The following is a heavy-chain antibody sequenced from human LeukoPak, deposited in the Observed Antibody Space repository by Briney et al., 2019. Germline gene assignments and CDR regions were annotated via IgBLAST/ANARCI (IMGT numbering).Heavy chain of an antibody. Sequence: GGSLRLSCAAYGFTSSSYWMSWVRQAPGKGLEWVANIKQDGSEKYYVDSVKGRFTISRDNAKNSLYLQMNSLRAEDTAVYYCARDLRYFVGWGQGTLVTVSS. D-gene: IGHD3-9*01. V-gene: IGHV3-7*01. CDR3: ARDLRYFVG. CDR2: IKQDGSEK. CDR1: GFTSSSYW. J-gene: IGHJ4*02.